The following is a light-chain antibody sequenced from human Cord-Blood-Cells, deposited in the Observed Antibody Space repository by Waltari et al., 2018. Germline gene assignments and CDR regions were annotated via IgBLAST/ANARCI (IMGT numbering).Light chain of an antibody. J-gene: IGKJ4*01. CDR2: AAS. V-gene: IGKV1-39*01. Sequence: DIQMSQSPSSLSASVGDRVTITCRARQSISSYLNWYQQKPGKAPKLLIDAASRLQGGVPSRFSGGASGTACPLTIGRLQPEDFASYYCQQRYSTPTVGGGPTAEI. CDR1: QSISSY. CDR3: QQRYSTPT.